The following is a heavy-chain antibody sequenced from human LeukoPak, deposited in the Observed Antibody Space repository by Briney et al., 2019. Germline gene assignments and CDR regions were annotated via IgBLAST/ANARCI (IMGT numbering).Heavy chain of an antibody. CDR2: FDPEDGET. CDR3: ATDRYNWNALSYMDV. V-gene: IGHV1-24*01. J-gene: IGHJ6*03. D-gene: IGHD1-1*01. Sequence: ASVKVSCKVSGYTLTELSMQWVRQAPGKGLEWMGGFDPEDGETIYAQKFQGRVTMTEDTSTDTAYMELSSLRSEDTAVYYCATDRYNWNALSYMDVWGKGTTVTVSS. CDR1: GYTLTELS.